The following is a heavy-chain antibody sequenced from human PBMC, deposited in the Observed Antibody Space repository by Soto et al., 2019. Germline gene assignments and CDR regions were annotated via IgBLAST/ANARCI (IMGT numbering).Heavy chain of an antibody. CDR2: IYWNDDK. CDR1: GFSLSTSGVG. CDR3: AHTSPVLQYFDWFDQVWYFDL. V-gene: IGHV2-5*01. D-gene: IGHD3-9*01. J-gene: IGHJ2*01. Sequence: QITLKESGPTLVKPTQTLTLTCTFSGFSLSTSGVGVGWIRQPPGKALEWLALIYWNDDKRYSPSLKSRLTITKDTSKNQVVLTMTNMDPVDTATYYCAHTSPVLQYFDWFDQVWYFDLWGRGTLVTVSS.